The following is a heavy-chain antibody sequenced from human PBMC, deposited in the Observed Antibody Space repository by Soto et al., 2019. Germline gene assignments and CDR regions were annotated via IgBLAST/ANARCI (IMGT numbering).Heavy chain of an antibody. CDR2: IWYDGSNK. D-gene: IGHD4-17*01. Sequence: QVQLVESGGGVVQPGRSLRLSCAASGFTFSSYGMHWVRQAPGKGLEWVAVIWYDGSNKYYADSVKGRFTISRDNSKNTLYLQMNSLRAEDTAVYYCARGEYGDYYYGMDVWGQGTTVTVFS. CDR3: ARGEYGDYYYGMDV. J-gene: IGHJ6*02. CDR1: GFTFSSYG. V-gene: IGHV3-33*01.